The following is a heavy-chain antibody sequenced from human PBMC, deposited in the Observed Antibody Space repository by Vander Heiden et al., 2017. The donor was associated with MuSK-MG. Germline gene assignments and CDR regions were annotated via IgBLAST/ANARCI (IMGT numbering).Heavy chain of an antibody. J-gene: IGHJ5*02. D-gene: IGHD5-18*01. V-gene: IGHV4-61*01. CDR3: AKEPGYSYGVNWFDP. CDR2: IYYSGSA. Sequence: QLQLQESGQGLVKSSETLSLTCIVSGGSVSSGSYYWSWIRQPPGKGLEWIGYIYYSGSANYNPSLNSRVTISIDTSKNQFSMKLTSVTAADTAVYYCAKEPGYSYGVNWFDPWGQGTLVTVYS. CDR1: GGSVSSGSYY.